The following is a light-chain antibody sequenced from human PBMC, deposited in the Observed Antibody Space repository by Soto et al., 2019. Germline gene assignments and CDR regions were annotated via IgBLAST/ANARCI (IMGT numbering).Light chain of an antibody. CDR1: SGDVGSYDL. CDR3: SSHAGWNTLL. V-gene: IGLV2-23*01. J-gene: IGLJ2*01. CDR2: EVA. Sequence: QSALTQPASVSGSPGQSITISCTGTSGDVGSYDLVSWYQQHTGKAPKLIIYEVAKRPSGVSNRFSGSKSGSTASLTISGLQAEDEAYYYCSSHAGWNTLLFGGGTKLTVL.